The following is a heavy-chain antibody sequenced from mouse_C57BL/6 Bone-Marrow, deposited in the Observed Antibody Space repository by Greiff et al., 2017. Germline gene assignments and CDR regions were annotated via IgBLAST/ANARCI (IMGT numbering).Heavy chain of an antibody. D-gene: IGHD2-5*01. CDR1: GYTFTSYW. Sequence: VQLQQSGAELVKPGASVKMSCKASGYTFTSYWITWVKQRPGQGLEWIGDIYPGSGSTNYNEKFKSKATLTVDTSSSTAYMQLSSLTSEDSAVYYCARHYYSNYGPAWFAYWGQGTLVTVSA. J-gene: IGHJ3*01. V-gene: IGHV1-55*01. CDR2: IYPGSGST. CDR3: ARHYYSNYGPAWFAY.